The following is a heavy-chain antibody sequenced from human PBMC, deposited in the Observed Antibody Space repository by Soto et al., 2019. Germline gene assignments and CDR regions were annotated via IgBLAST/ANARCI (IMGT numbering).Heavy chain of an antibody. CDR1: GFTFSSYA. Sequence: EVQLLESGGGLVQPGGSLRLSCAASGFTFSSYAMNWVRQTPGKGLEWVSAITGSGSSTYYEDSVTGRFTISRDNSKSTLYLQRNSLRAEDTAVYYCAKGYCSSTTCYSPFDYWGQGTLVTVSS. CDR3: AKGYCSSTTCYSPFDY. CDR2: ITGSGSST. D-gene: IGHD2-2*01. J-gene: IGHJ4*02. V-gene: IGHV3-23*01.